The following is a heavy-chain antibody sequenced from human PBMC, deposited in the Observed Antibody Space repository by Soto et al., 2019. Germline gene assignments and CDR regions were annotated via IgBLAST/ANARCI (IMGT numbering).Heavy chain of an antibody. J-gene: IGHJ2*01. Sequence: QVQLVQSGAEVKEPGASVKVSCRASGYTFTNYAIHWVRQAPGQRLEWMGWLNPGNGNTKYPQKFQGRVTLTRDKSASTAYMFLSSLRSEDTAVYYCARDQGIPYCGGDCYSDWYFDLWGRGTLVTVSS. CDR3: ARDQGIPYCGGDCYSDWYFDL. CDR2: LNPGNGNT. CDR1: GYTFTNYA. V-gene: IGHV1-3*01. D-gene: IGHD2-21*01.